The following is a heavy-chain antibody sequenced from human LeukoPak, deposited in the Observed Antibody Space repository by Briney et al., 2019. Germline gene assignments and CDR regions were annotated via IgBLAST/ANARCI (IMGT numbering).Heavy chain of an antibody. D-gene: IGHD1-26*01. J-gene: IGHJ5*02. CDR1: GFTFSTSA. Sequence: GGSLRLFCAASGFTFSTSAMDWVRQAPGKGLEWVAYIGDSDSTTTHYADSVRGRFTISRDNAKNSLSLQMNSLTSDDTALYFCAREHYFDPWGQGTLVTVSS. V-gene: IGHV3-48*04. CDR2: IGDSDSTTT. CDR3: AREHYFDP.